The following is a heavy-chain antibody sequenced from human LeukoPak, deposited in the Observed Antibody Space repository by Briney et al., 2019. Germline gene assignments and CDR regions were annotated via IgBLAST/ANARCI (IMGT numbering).Heavy chain of an antibody. D-gene: IGHD4-17*01. Sequence: SETLSLTCTVSGGSISSYYWSWIRQPPGKGLEWIGYIYYSGSTNYNPSLKGRVTISVDTSKNQFSLKLNSVTAADTAVYYCARSSEYGDPFNYWGQGTLVTVSS. J-gene: IGHJ4*02. CDR3: ARSSEYGDPFNY. V-gene: IGHV4-59*08. CDR2: IYYSGST. CDR1: GGSISSYY.